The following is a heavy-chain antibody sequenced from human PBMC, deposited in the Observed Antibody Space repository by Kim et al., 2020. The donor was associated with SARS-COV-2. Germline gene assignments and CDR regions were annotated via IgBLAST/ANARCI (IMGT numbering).Heavy chain of an antibody. Sequence: SETLSLTCAVYVGSFNNHKWNWIRQPPGKGLEWIGEMNYSGDTSYNSSLQGRITLSIDTSKNQFSLKLTSVTAADTAVYYCARGARHLGQSSGWFGPQYYYYYMDVRGKGTTVTVSS. CDR1: VGSFNNHK. CDR2: MNYSGDT. V-gene: IGHV4-34*01. D-gene: IGHD6-19*01. J-gene: IGHJ6*03. CDR3: ARGARHLGQSSGWFGPQYYYYYMDV.